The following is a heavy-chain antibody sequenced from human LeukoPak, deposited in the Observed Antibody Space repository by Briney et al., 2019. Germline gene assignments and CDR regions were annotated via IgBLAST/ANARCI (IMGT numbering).Heavy chain of an antibody. CDR1: GFTFSSYS. Sequence: TGGSLRLSCAASGFTFSSYSMNWVRQAPGKGLEWVSSISSSSSYIYYADSVKGRFTISRDNAKNSLYLQMNSLRAEDTAVYYCARDKGGSYYYANDYWGQGTLVTVSS. CDR2: ISSSSSYI. CDR3: ARDKGGSYYYANDY. J-gene: IGHJ4*02. D-gene: IGHD3-10*01. V-gene: IGHV3-21*01.